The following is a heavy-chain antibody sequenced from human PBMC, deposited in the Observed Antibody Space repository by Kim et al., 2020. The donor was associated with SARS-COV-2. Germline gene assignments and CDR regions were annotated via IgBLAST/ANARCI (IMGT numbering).Heavy chain of an antibody. CDR1: GFTFSSYD. J-gene: IGHJ4*02. V-gene: IGHV3-30*04. Sequence: GGSLRLSCAASGFTFSSYDMHWVRQAPGKGLEWVAIILHDGSHKEYADSVKGRFTISRDNSKNTLYLQMNSLTSEDTAVYYCLSVIRFCDWGRGTLVTVTS. CDR2: ILHDGSHK. D-gene: IGHD3-10*01. CDR3: LSVIRFCD.